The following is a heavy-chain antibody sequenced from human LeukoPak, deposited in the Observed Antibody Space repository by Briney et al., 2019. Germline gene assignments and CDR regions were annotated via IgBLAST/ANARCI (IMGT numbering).Heavy chain of an antibody. CDR3: ARGRPHGNDY. CDR1: GFTFSSYT. J-gene: IGHJ4*02. CDR2: IASDGSST. V-gene: IGHV3-74*01. Sequence: GGSLRLSCATSGFTFSSYTMNWVRQAPGKGLVWVSRIASDGSSTTYADSVKGRFSISRDNAKNTLYLQMNSLRVEDTAVYYCARGRPHGNDYWGQGTLVTVSS. D-gene: IGHD4-23*01.